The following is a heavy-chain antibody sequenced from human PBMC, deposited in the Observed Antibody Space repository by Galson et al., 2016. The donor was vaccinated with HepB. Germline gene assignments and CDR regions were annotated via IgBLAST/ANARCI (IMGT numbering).Heavy chain of an antibody. D-gene: IGHD3-22*01. J-gene: IGHJ4*02. V-gene: IGHV3-23*01. CDR3: AKDRGGVFSAYHFDS. Sequence: LRLSCAASGFIFSNYAMSWVRQAPGKGLEWVSTITDDGVGTFYADSVEGRFTISRDKSKNTLFLKMNRLSAEDTALYYCAKDRGGVFSAYHFDSWGQGALVPVSS. CDR1: GFIFSNYA. CDR2: ITDDGVGT.